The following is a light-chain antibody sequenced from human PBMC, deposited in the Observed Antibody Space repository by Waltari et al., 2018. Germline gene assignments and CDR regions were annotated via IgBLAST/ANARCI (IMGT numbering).Light chain of an antibody. CDR1: QSLLHSNGYNY. V-gene: IGKV2-28*01. CDR3: MQALQTPLT. J-gene: IGKJ4*01. CDR2: LSS. Sequence: DIVMTQSPLSLPVTPGXPASISCRSXQSLLHSNGYNYLDWYLQKTGQSPQVLIYLSSSRASGVPDRFSGSGSGTDFTLNISRVEAEDVGVYYCMQALQTPLTFGGGTKVEIK.